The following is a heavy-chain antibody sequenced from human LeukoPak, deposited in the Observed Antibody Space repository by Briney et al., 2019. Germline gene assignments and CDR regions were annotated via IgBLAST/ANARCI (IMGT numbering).Heavy chain of an antibody. CDR2: IRFSNDNT. CDR3: ARVVQFLEWLPRFGSYFDY. CDR1: GFIFSSDA. D-gene: IGHD3-3*01. Sequence: GGSLRLSCIASGFIFSSDALNWVRQAPGKGLEWVSAIRFSNDNTHYADSVKGRFIVSRDNSKNTVYLQMNSLRAEDTGVYYCARVVQFLEWLPRFGSYFDYWGQGTLVTVSS. V-gene: IGHV3-23*01. J-gene: IGHJ4*02.